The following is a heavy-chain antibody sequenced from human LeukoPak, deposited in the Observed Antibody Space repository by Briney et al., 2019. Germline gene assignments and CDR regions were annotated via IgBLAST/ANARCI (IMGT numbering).Heavy chain of an antibody. CDR2: ISSSSSYI. CDR1: GFTFSSYS. CDR3: AREVVGATSSEYFQH. Sequence: TWGSLRLSCAASGFTFSSYSMNWVRQAPGKGLEWVSSISSSSSYIYYADSVKGRFTISRDNAKNSLYLQMNSLRAEDTAVYYCAREVVGATSSEYFQHWGQGTLVTVSS. J-gene: IGHJ1*01. V-gene: IGHV3-21*01. D-gene: IGHD1-26*01.